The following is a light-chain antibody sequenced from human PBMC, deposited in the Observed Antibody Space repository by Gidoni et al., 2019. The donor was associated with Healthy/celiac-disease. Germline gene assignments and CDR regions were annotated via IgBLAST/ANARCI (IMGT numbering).Light chain of an antibody. CDR2: DAS. V-gene: IGKV1-5*01. CDR1: QSISSW. Sequence: DIQMTQSPSTRSASVGARVTITCRASQSISSWLAWYQQKPGKAPKLLIYDASSLESGVPSRFSGSGSGTEFTLTISSLQPDDFATYYCQQYNSYPYTFGQGTKLEIK. J-gene: IGKJ2*01. CDR3: QQYNSYPYT.